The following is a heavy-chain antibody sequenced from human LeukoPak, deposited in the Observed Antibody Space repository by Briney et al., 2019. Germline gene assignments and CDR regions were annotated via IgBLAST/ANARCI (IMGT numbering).Heavy chain of an antibody. D-gene: IGHD3-10*01. Sequence: GGSLRLSCAASGFRFSSYAINWVRQARGKGREWDSIMFGNGDTTYYADSVKGRFTVSRDNSKDTLYLQMNDLRPDDTAIYYCAKRNTMVRGGPCFDYWGQGLLVTVSS. J-gene: IGHJ4*02. CDR2: MFGNGDTT. CDR1: GFRFSSYA. V-gene: IGHV3-23*01. CDR3: AKRNTMVRGGPCFDY.